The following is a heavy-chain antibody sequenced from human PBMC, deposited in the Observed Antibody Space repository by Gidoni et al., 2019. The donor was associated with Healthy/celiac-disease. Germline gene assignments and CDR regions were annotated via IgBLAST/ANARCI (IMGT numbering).Heavy chain of an antibody. Sequence: QVQLQQWGAGLLKPSETLSLTCAFYGWSFSGYYWCWIRQPPGKGLEWIGEINHSGSTNYNPSLKSRVTISVDTSKNQFSLKLSSVTAADTAVYYCARGISPVTNYDYWGQGTLVTVSS. CDR3: ARGISPVTNYDY. CDR2: INHSGST. CDR1: GWSFSGYY. J-gene: IGHJ4*02. V-gene: IGHV4-34*01. D-gene: IGHD4-17*01.